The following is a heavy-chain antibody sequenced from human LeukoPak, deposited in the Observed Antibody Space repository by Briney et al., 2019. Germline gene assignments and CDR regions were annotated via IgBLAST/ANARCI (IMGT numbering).Heavy chain of an antibody. V-gene: IGHV1-8*01. D-gene: IGHD4-17*01. CDR3: ARLSSHYGDYKVDP. Sequence: ASVKVSCKTSGYPFSNYDINWVRQATGQGLEWMGWINPHSGKTGYAQKFQGRVTMTTDTSASTAYLELSSLRSEDTAVYYCARLSSHYGDYKVDPWGQGTLVTVSS. J-gene: IGHJ5*02. CDR2: INPHSGKT. CDR1: GYPFSNYD.